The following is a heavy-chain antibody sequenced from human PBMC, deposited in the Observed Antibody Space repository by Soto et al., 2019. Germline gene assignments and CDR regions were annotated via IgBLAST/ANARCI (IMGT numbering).Heavy chain of an antibody. CDR1: GFTFSTYS. D-gene: IGHD3-22*01. CDR3: ARRYYYDTEHRDAFDI. CDR2: MSSRSDYI. Sequence: EVQLVESGGGLVKPGGSLRLSCVASGFTFSTYSMNWVRQAPGKGLEWVSSMSSRSDYIFYADSVKGRFTISRDNAKNSLYLQMNSLRAEDTAVYYCARRYYYDTEHRDAFDIWGQGTLVTVSS. J-gene: IGHJ3*02. V-gene: IGHV3-21*01.